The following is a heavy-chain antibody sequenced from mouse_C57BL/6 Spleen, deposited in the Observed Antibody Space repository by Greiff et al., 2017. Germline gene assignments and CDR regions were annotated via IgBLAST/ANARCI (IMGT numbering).Heavy chain of an antibody. D-gene: IGHD1-1*01. CDR2: ISYDGSN. CDR3: AREGYYYLSAWFAY. CDR1: GYSITSGYY. V-gene: IGHV3-6*01. J-gene: IGHJ3*01. Sequence: EVKLQESGPGLVKPSQSLSLTCSVTGYSITSGYYWNWIRQFPGNKLEWMGYISYDGSNNYNPSLKNRISITRDTSKNQFFLKLNSVTTEDTATYYCAREGYYYLSAWFAYWGQGTLVTVSA.